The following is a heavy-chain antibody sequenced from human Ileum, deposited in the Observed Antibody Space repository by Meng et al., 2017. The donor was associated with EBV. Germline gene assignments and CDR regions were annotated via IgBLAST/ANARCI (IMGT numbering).Heavy chain of an antibody. CDR3: ARESYSDSSGYYSLDY. V-gene: IGHV4-4*02. CDR2: IHHTEST. J-gene: IGHJ4*02. D-gene: IGHD3-22*01. Sequence: QESGPVLVKTSGTLALTCASSGGDISSRNWWSWVRQAQGKGLEWIGEIHHTESTNYNPSLKSRVTISVDKSKNQFSLKLSSVTAADTAVYYCARESYSDSSGYYSLDYWGQGSLVTVSS. CDR1: GGDISSRNW.